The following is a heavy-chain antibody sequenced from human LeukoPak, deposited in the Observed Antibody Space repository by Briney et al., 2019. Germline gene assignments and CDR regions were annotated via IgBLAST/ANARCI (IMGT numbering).Heavy chain of an antibody. V-gene: IGHV5-51*01. J-gene: IGHJ3*02. CDR2: IYPGDSDT. CDR3: AREASYYGSGSYAFDI. Sequence: GESLKISCKGSGYSFTSYWIGWGRQMPGKGLEGMGIIYPGDSDTRYSPSFQGQVTISADNSISTAYLQWSSRKASDTAMYYCAREASYYGSGSYAFDIWGQGTMVTVSS. CDR1: GYSFTSYW. D-gene: IGHD3-10*01.